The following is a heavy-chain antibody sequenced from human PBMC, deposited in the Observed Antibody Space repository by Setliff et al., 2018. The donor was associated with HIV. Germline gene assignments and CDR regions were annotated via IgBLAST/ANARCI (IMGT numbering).Heavy chain of an antibody. V-gene: IGHV1-69*05. J-gene: IGHJ4*02. CDR1: GGTFSSYA. D-gene: IGHD3-3*01. CDR2: IIPIFGTA. Sequence: SVKVSCKASGGTFSSYAISWVRQAPGQGLEWMGGIIPIFGTANYAQKFQGRFTISRDNSKDTLYHQMSSLRVEDTAVYYCATGHYDHWNGYSARGPLDYWGQGTLVTVSS. CDR3: ATGHYDHWNGYSARGPLDY.